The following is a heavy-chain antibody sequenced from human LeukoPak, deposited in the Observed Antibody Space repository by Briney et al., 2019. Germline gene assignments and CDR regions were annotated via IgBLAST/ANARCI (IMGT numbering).Heavy chain of an antibody. CDR2: IYYSGST. CDR3: ARARSGKWGFDY. J-gene: IGHJ4*02. D-gene: IGHD1-26*01. CDR1: GDSISSNNYY. V-gene: IGHV4-39*01. Sequence: PPETLSLTCTVSGDSISSNNYYWGWIRQPPGKGLEWIGSIYYSGSTYYNPSLKSRVTISVDTSKNQFSLKLSSVTAADTAVYYCARARSGKWGFDYWGQGTLVTVSS.